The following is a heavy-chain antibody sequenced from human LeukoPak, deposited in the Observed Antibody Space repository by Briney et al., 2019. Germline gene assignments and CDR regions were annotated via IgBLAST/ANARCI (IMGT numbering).Heavy chain of an antibody. D-gene: IGHD2-8*01. CDR2: IYYSGST. Sequence: SETLSLTCTVSGGSISSYYWSWIRQPPGKGLEWIGYIYYSGSTNYNPSLKSRVTISVDTSKNQFSLKLSSVTAADTAVYYCARAGGTKIDAFDIWGQGTMVTGSS. CDR3: ARAGGTKIDAFDI. J-gene: IGHJ3*02. V-gene: IGHV4-59*01. CDR1: GGSISSYY.